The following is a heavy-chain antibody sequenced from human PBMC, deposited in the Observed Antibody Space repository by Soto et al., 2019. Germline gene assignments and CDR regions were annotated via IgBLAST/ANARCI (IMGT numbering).Heavy chain of an antibody. J-gene: IGHJ4*02. D-gene: IGHD2-21*01. V-gene: IGHV1-3*01. CDR1: GYTFTDSA. Sequence: ASVKVSCKASGYTFTDSAIHWVRQAPGQSLEWLGWIAPGNGNTKYSQNFQGRVTITRDTSATTAYMELSSLRSEDTTVYYCAKGSRMWTPDYWGQGTLVTVSS. CDR2: IAPGNGNT. CDR3: AKGSRMWTPDY.